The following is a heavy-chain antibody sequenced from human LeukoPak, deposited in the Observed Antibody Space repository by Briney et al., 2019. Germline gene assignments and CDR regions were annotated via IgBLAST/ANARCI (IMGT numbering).Heavy chain of an antibody. CDR2: ISGGGDRT. Sequence: GGSLRLSCAATGFTFNIYAMSWVRQSPGKGLEWVSTISGGGDRTYYADSVKGWFTISRDNSQDTVYLQMNSLRAEDTAVYYCTTLMVRGVSSIYWGQGAQVNVSS. V-gene: IGHV3-23*01. D-gene: IGHD3-10*01. CDR1: GFTFNIYA. J-gene: IGHJ4*02. CDR3: TTLMVRGVSSIY.